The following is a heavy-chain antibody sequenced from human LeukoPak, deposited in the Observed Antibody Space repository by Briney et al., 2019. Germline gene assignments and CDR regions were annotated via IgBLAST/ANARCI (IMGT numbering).Heavy chain of an antibody. V-gene: IGHV3-64D*09. J-gene: IGHJ4*02. CDR2: IDSNGGST. CDR1: GFTFSDYI. Sequence: GGSLRLSCSVSGFTFSDYIMHWVRQAPGKGLEYVSAIDSNGGSTYYADSVKGRFTVSRDNSRNTLYLQMSSLRVEDTAVYYCVEGTTTVNYWGQGTLVTVSS. CDR3: VEGTTTVNY. D-gene: IGHD4-17*01.